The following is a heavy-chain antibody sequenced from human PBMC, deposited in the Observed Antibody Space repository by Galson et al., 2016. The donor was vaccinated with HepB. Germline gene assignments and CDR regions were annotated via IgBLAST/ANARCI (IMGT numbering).Heavy chain of an antibody. Sequence: SLRLSCAVSDFSVSVSYMSWVRQAPGKGLEWVSVLYRGGYTNYADSVKGRFPISRDKSKKTADLQMSSLRDEDSGVYYCARDPMYTSGGWRNWAHCYFYNMDVWGQGTTVTVSS. D-gene: IGHD6-19*01. CDR2: LYRGGYT. J-gene: IGHJ6*01. CDR1: DFSVSVSY. CDR3: ARDPMYTSGGWRNWAHCYFYNMDV. V-gene: IGHV3-53*05.